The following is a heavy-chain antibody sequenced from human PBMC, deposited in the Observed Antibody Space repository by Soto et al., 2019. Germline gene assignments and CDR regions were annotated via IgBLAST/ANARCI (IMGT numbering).Heavy chain of an antibody. CDR1: GFTFSSYG. D-gene: IGHD6-13*01. CDR2: IWYDGSNK. CDR3: AREGLYEGSSLFFDY. V-gene: IGHV3-33*01. Sequence: GGSLRLSCAASGFTFSSYGMHWVRQAPGKGLEWVAVIWYDGSNKYYADSVKGRFTISRDNSKNTLYLQMNSLRAEDTAVYYCAREGLYEGSSLFFDYWGQGTLVTVSS. J-gene: IGHJ4*02.